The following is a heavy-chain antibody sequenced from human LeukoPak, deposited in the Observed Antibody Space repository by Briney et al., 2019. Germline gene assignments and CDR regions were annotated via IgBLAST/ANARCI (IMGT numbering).Heavy chain of an antibody. CDR2: ISGSGGNGI. V-gene: IGHV3-23*01. CDR1: GFTFSSYA. D-gene: IGHD1-26*01. CDR3: VKDRGGSPFYGMDV. J-gene: IGHJ6*02. Sequence: PGGSLRLSCAASGFTFSSYAMSWVRQAPGKGVEWVSTISGSGGNGIYYADSVKGRFTISRDNSKSTLYLPMNSLRAEDTVVYYCVKDRGGSPFYGMDVWGQGTTVTVSS.